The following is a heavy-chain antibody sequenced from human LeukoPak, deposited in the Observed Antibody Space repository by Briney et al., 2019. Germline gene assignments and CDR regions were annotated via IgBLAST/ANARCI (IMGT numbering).Heavy chain of an antibody. CDR2: ISYDGSNK. D-gene: IGHD1-1*01. Sequence: GRSLRLSCAASGFTFSSYGMHWVRQAPGKGLEWVAVISYDGSNKYYADSVKGRFTISRDNSKNTLYLQMNSLRAEDTAVYYCAKDRRGCNWNDVDDAFDFWGQGTMVTVSS. CDR3: AKDRRGCNWNDVDDAFDF. CDR1: GFTFSSYG. J-gene: IGHJ3*01. V-gene: IGHV3-30*18.